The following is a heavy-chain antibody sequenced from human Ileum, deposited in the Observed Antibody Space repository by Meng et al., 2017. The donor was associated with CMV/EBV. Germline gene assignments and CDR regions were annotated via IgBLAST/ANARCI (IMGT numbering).Heavy chain of an antibody. J-gene: IGHJ5*02. CDR1: CFSFTTNLG. Sequence: QVTLKGSGPTLVKPTQTLALTSSFACFSFTTNLGVGWIRRPPGKALDWLAMIFWDDDKDYSSSLKSRLTILKDNSKNQVVLIMTDMDPADPATYYCAYRRGGGSGWNWFGPWGQGLLVTVSS. D-gene: IGHD6-19*01. V-gene: IGHV2-5*02. CDR3: AYRRGGGSGWNWFGP. CDR2: IFWDDDK.